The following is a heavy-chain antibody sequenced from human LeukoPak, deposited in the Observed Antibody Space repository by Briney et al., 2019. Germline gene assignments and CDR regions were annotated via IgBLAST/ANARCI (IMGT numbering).Heavy chain of an antibody. J-gene: IGHJ4*02. D-gene: IGHD6-13*01. CDR1: GYSFTSHW. Sequence: GESLTISCKGSGYSFTSHWIGWVRQMPGKGLEWMGIIYPGDSDTRYSPSFQGQVTISADKSISTAYLQWSSLKASDTAMYYCARQETGAADLGRYWGQGTLVTVSS. CDR3: ARQETGAADLGRY. V-gene: IGHV5-51*01. CDR2: IYPGDSDT.